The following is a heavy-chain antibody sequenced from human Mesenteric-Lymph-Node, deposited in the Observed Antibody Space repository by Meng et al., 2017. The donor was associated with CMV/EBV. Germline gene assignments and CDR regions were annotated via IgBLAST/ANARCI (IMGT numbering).Heavy chain of an antibody. CDR3: ARVGDGSGSYYTDHGLDV. Sequence: ASVKVSCKASGYTFTSYGISWVRQAPGQGLQWMGWISAYNGNTNYAQNLQGRVTMTADTATGTAYMELRSLRSDDTAVYYCARVGDGSGSYYTDHGLDVWGQGTTVTVSS. J-gene: IGHJ6*02. D-gene: IGHD3-10*01. CDR1: GYTFTSYG. CDR2: ISAYNGNT. V-gene: IGHV1-18*01.